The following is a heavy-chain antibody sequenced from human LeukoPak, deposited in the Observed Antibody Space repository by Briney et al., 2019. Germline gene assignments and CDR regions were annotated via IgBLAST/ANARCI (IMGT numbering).Heavy chain of an antibody. CDR1: GGTFSSYA. Sequence: GASVKVSCKASGGTFSSYAISWVRQAPGQGLEWMGGIIPIFGTANYAQKFQGRVTITADESTSTAYMELSSLRSEDTAVYYCARRSYDYGDHDFDYWGQGTLVTVSS. J-gene: IGHJ4*02. CDR2: IIPIFGTA. D-gene: IGHD4-17*01. CDR3: ARRSYDYGDHDFDY. V-gene: IGHV1-69*13.